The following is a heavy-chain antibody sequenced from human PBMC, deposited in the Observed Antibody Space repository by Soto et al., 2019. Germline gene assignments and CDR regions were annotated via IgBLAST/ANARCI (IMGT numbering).Heavy chain of an antibody. V-gene: IGHV4-59*01. D-gene: IGHD5-12*01. CDR3: ARVVEMATISH. CDR2: IYYSGST. J-gene: IGHJ4*02. CDR1: GGSISSYY. Sequence: SETLSLTCTVSGGSISSYYWSWIRQPPGKRLEWIGYIYYSGSTNYNPSLKSRVTISVDTSKNQFSLKLSSVTAADTAVYYCARVVEMATISHWGQGTLVTVSS.